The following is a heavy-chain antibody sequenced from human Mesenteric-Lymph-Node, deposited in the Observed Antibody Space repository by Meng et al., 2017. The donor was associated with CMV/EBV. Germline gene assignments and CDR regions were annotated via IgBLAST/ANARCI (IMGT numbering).Heavy chain of an antibody. Sequence: ASVKVSCKASGYTFTSYDINWVRQATGQGLEWMGWMNPNSGNTGYAQKFQGRVTITRNISISTAYMELSSLRSEDTAVYYCARGGSSTSSLDYWGQGTLVTVSS. J-gene: IGHJ4*02. CDR3: ARGGSSTSSLDY. CDR1: GYTFTSYD. D-gene: IGHD2-2*01. CDR2: MNPNSGNT. V-gene: IGHV1-8*03.